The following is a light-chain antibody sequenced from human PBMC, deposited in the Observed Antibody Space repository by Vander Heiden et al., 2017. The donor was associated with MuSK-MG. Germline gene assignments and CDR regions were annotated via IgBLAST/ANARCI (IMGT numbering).Light chain of an antibody. CDR1: RSVLFTPNNKNY. J-gene: IGKJ3*01. V-gene: IGKV4-1*01. CDR2: WAS. Sequence: DIIMTQSPESLSVSLGERATINCESSRSVLFTPNNKNYLAWYQQKSGQPPKLLFSWASTREPGVPDRFSGSGSGTDFTLTITSLQAEDVAVYYCQQYVKSPLSFGHGTKVDIK. CDR3: QQYVKSPLS.